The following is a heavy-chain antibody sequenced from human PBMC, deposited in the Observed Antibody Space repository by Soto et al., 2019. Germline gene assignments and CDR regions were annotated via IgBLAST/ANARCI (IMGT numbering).Heavy chain of an antibody. J-gene: IGHJ5*02. CDR1: GDSMTSSSYY. CDR3: ARHTRNQFDP. V-gene: IGHV4-39*01. Sequence: PETLSLTCTVSGDSMTSSSYYWGWIRQPPGKGLEWIGSIYYSERTSYNSGSTYYSPSLKSRVTISGDTSKSQFSLKLSSVTAADTAVYYCARHTRNQFDPWGQGTLVTVSS. CDR2: IYYSERTSYNSGST.